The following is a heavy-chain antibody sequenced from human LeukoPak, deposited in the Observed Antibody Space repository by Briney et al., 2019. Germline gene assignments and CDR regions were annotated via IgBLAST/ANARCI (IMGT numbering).Heavy chain of an antibody. J-gene: IGHJ5*02. Sequence: SETLSLTCTVSGGSISSSSYYWGWIRQPPGKGLEWIGSIYYSGSTYYNPSLKSRVTISVDTSKNQFSLKLSSVTAVDTAVYYCAREGLSYCGGDCYPWGQGTXXTVSS. CDR3: AREGLSYCGGDCYP. CDR1: GGSISSSSYY. D-gene: IGHD2-21*02. CDR2: IYYSGST. V-gene: IGHV4-39*02.